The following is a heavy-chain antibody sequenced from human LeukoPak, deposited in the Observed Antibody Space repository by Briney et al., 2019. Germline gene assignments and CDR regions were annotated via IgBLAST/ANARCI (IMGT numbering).Heavy chain of an antibody. CDR2: IYYSGST. J-gene: IGHJ4*02. CDR3: ARHLSYDSNLDY. CDR1: GGSISSSSYY. D-gene: IGHD2-15*01. Sequence: PSETLSLTCTVSGGSISSSSYYWGWIRQPPGKGLEWIGSIYYSGSTYYNPSLKSRVTISVDTSKNQFSLKLSSVTAADAAVYYCARHLSYDSNLDYWGQGTLVTVSS. V-gene: IGHV4-39*01.